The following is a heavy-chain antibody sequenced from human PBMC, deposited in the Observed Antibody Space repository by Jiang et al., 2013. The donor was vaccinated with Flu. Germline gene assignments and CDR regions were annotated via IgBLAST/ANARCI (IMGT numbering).Heavy chain of an antibody. Sequence: GAEVKKPGASVKVSCKASGYTFTNYGITWVRQAPGQGLEWMGWISAYNGNTNYAQKLQGRVTMIADTSTTTAYMELRSLKSDDTAVYYCARDTAGTENYYYNMDVWGQGTTVTVSS. CDR1: GYTFTNYG. J-gene: IGHJ6*02. V-gene: IGHV1-18*01. D-gene: IGHD6-13*01. CDR2: ISAYNGNT. CDR3: ARDTAGTENYYYNMDV.